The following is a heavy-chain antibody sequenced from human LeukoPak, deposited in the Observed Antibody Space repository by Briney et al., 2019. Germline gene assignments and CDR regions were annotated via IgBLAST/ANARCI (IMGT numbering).Heavy chain of an antibody. D-gene: IGHD1-26*01. J-gene: IGHJ4*02. Sequence: PGGSLRPSCAASGFTFSSYSMNWVRQAPGKGLEWVSSISSSSSYIYYADSVKGRFTISRDNAKNSLYLQMNSLRAEDTAVYYCAREGNSGSYYRDYWGQGTLVTVSS. CDR1: GFTFSSYS. CDR3: AREGNSGSYYRDY. CDR2: ISSSSSYI. V-gene: IGHV3-21*01.